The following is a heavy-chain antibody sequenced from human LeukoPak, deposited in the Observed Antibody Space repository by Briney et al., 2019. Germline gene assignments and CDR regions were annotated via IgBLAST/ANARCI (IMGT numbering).Heavy chain of an antibody. CDR2: IQYDGSSK. D-gene: IGHD5-24*01. Sequence: GGSLRLSCAASGFTFSSYGMYWVRQAPGKGLEWVTFIQYDGSSKYYADSVKGRFTISRDNSKNTLFLQMSSLRAEDTAVYYCAKRDDYNRGRGSYYVDVWGKGTTDTVSS. CDR1: GFTFSSYG. V-gene: IGHV3-30*02. J-gene: IGHJ6*03. CDR3: AKRDDYNRGRGSYYVDV.